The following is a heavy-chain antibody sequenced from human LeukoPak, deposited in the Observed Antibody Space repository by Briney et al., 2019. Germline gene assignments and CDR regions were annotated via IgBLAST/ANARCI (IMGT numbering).Heavy chain of an antibody. Sequence: PGGSLKLSCAASGFTVSSNYMSWVRQTPGKGLEWVSLLYSSGSTYYADSVKGRFTISRDDSKNTLYLQMNSLRADDWAVYYCARGVDTSGWLDLWGQGTLVTVSS. CDR3: ARGVDTSGWLDL. CDR1: GFTVSSNY. D-gene: IGHD5-18*01. CDR2: LYSSGST. J-gene: IGHJ5*02. V-gene: IGHV3-53*01.